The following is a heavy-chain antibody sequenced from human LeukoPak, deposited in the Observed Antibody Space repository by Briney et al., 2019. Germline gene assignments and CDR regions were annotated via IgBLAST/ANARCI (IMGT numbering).Heavy chain of an antibody. CDR3: ARDNSMIVGYFDY. V-gene: IGHV3-21*01. Sequence: GGSLRLSCAASGFTFSSYSMNWVRQAPGKGLEWVSSISSSSSYIYYADSVKGRFTISRDNAKNSLYLQMNSLRAEDTAVHYCARDNSMIVGYFDYWGQGTLVTVSS. CDR2: ISSSSSYI. CDR1: GFTFSSYS. D-gene: IGHD3-22*01. J-gene: IGHJ4*02.